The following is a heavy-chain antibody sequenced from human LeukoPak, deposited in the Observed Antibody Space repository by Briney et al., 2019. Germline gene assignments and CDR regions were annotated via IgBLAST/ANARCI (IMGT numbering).Heavy chain of an antibody. D-gene: IGHD3-10*01. Sequence: GGSLRLSCAASGFTFSSYGMHWVRQAPGKGLEWVAVISYDGSNKYYADSVKGRFSISRDNSKNTLSLQMNTLRLEDTAVYYCANQKLSGSLLPGYWGQGTVVTVSS. CDR2: ISYDGSNK. J-gene: IGHJ4*02. CDR3: ANQKLSGSLLPGY. V-gene: IGHV3-30*18. CDR1: GFTFSSYG.